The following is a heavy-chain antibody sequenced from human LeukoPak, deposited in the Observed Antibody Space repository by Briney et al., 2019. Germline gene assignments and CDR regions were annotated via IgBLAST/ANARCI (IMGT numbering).Heavy chain of an antibody. V-gene: IGHV4-34*01. CDR3: ARGVQPGIAIAGWYFDL. CDR2: INHSGST. D-gene: IGHD6-13*01. CDR1: GGSFSGYY. J-gene: IGHJ2*01. Sequence: SETLSLTCAVYGGSFSGYYWSWLRQPPGKGLEWIGEINHSGSTNYNPSLKSRVTISVDTSKNQFSLKLSSVTAADTAVYYCARGVQPGIAIAGWYFDLWGRGTLVTVSS.